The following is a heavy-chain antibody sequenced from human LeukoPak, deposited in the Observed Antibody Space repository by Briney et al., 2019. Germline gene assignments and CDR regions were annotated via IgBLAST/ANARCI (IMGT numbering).Heavy chain of an antibody. D-gene: IGHD6-19*01. CDR3: ATDFSSGWTSPDY. Sequence: GGSLRLSCAASGFTFSSYAMSWVRQAPGKGLEWVSAISGSGGSTYYADSVKGRFTISSDNSKNTLYLQMNSLRAEDTAVYYCATDFSSGWTSPDYWGQGTLVTVSS. CDR2: ISGSGGST. V-gene: IGHV3-23*01. J-gene: IGHJ4*02. CDR1: GFTFSSYA.